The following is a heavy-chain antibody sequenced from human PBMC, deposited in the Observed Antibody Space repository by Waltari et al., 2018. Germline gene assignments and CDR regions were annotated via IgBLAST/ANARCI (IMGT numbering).Heavy chain of an antibody. J-gene: IGHJ4*02. CDR2: ISSSSSYI. CDR1: GFTFSAYS. V-gene: IGHV3-21*01. D-gene: IGHD3-10*01. CDR3: ARDIRGVTDY. Sequence: EVELVESGGGLVKPGGSLRLSCAASGFTFSAYSMNWVRQAPGKGLGWVSSISSSSSYIYYADAVKGRFTISRDNAKNSLYLQMNSLRADDTAVYYCARDIRGVTDYWGQGTLVTVS.